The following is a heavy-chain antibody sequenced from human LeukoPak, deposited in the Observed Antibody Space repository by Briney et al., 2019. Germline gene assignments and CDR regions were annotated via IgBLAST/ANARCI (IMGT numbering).Heavy chain of an antibody. CDR3: ARDFTGLLDY. CDR1: GFTFSSDW. V-gene: IGHV3-7*01. CDR2: IKQDGSEK. D-gene: IGHD3-22*01. Sequence: GGSLRLSCAASGFTFSSDWMSWVRQAPGKGLEGVANIKQDGSEKYYVDSVKGRFTISRDNAKNSLYLQMNSLRAEDTAVYYCARDFTGLLDYWGQGTLVTVSS. J-gene: IGHJ4*02.